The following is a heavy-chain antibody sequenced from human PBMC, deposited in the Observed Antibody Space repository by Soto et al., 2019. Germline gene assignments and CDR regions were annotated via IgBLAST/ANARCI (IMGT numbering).Heavy chain of an antibody. CDR1: GYTFTGYY. CDR3: ARDVLETVYYYDSSGYCDY. J-gene: IGHJ4*02. D-gene: IGHD3-22*01. CDR2: INPNSGGT. V-gene: IGHV1-2*04. Sequence: GASVKVSCKASGYTFTGYYMHWVRQAPGQGLEWMGWINPNSGGTNYAQKFQGWVTMTRDTSISTAYMEPSRLRSDDTAVYYCARDVLETVYYYDSSGYCDYWGQGTLVTVS.